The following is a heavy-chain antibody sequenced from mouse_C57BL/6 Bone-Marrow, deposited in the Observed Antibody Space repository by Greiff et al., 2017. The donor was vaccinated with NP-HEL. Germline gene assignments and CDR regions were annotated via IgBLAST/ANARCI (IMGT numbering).Heavy chain of an antibody. Sequence: VQRVESGAELARPGASVKLSCKASGYTFTSYGISWVKQSTGQGLEWIGEIYPRSGNTYYNEKFKGKATLTADKSSSTAYMELRSLTSEDSAVYFCARGGYYGSFDYWGQGTTLTVSS. CDR3: ARGGYYGSFDY. J-gene: IGHJ2*01. CDR2: IYPRSGNT. CDR1: GYTFTSYG. D-gene: IGHD1-1*01. V-gene: IGHV1-81*01.